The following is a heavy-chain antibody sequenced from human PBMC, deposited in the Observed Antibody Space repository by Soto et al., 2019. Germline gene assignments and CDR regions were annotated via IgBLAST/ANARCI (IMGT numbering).Heavy chain of an antibody. CDR3: ARVTVAKRCEGVGYYYGMDP. V-gene: IGHV4-30-2*01. CDR2: IYHSGST. D-gene: IGHD6-19*01. J-gene: IGHJ6*02. Sequence: LRXALCGGRVWIAVYSWTWIRKPPGKGLEWIGYIYHSGSTYYNPSLKSRVTISVDRSKNQFSLKLSSVTAADTAVYYCARVTVAKRCEGVGYYYGMDPGGQRFPV. CDR1: GGRVWIAVYS.